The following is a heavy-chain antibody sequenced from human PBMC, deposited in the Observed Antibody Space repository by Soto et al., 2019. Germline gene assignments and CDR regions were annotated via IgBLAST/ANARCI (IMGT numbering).Heavy chain of an antibody. J-gene: IGHJ4*02. Sequence: SETLSLTCTVSGDSVSSHYWSWIRQPAGKGLEWLGRLYNDERTNYNPSLKSRVTMSMDTSKNQFSLKLTSVAAADSAVYFCAREPLAHSYFDFWGQGILVTVS. V-gene: IGHV4-4*07. CDR2: LYNDERT. CDR3: AREPLAHSYFDF. CDR1: GDSVSSHY.